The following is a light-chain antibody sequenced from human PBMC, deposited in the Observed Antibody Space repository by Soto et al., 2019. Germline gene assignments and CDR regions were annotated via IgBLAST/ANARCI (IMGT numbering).Light chain of an antibody. Sequence: DIQLTQSPSTLSASVGDRVTITCRASQSISSWLAWYQQKPGKAPKLLVYKASSLESGVPSRFSGCGSGTEFTLTISTLQPDDFATYYCQQYEAYPLTFGGGTKVEI. V-gene: IGKV1-5*03. CDR2: KAS. CDR1: QSISSW. J-gene: IGKJ4*01. CDR3: QQYEAYPLT.